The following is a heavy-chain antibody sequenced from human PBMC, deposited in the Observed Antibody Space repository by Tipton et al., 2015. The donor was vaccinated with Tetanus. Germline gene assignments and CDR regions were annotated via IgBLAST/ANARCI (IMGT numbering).Heavy chain of an antibody. CDR1: GFTFTTYA. V-gene: IGHV3-23*01. Sequence: GSLRLSCAASGFTFTTYAMSWVRQAPGKGLEWVSGISGSGGNRNYADSVKGRFTISRDNSKNTLYLQMNSLRAEDTAVYYCARDSDDSSGYYYYYYGMDVWGQGTTVTVSS. CDR3: ARDSDDSSGYYYYYYGMDV. J-gene: IGHJ6*02. D-gene: IGHD3-22*01. CDR2: ISGSGGNR.